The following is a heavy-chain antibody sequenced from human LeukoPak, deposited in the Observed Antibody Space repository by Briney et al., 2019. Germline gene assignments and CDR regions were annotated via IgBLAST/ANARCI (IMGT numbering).Heavy chain of an antibody. CDR2: MNPNSDNT. CDR1: GYTFTSYD. V-gene: IGHV1-8*01. Sequence: ASVKVSCKASGYTFTSYDINWVRQATGQGLEWMGWMNPNSDNTGYAQKFQGRVTMTRDTSTSTVYMELSSLRSEDTAVYYCARDSTPVLRYFDWLGTGYYWGQGTLVTVSS. CDR3: ARDSTPVLRYFDWLGTGYY. D-gene: IGHD3-9*01. J-gene: IGHJ4*02.